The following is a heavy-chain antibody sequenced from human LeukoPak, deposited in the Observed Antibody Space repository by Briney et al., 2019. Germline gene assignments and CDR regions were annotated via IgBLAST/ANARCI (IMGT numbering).Heavy chain of an antibody. D-gene: IGHD1-1*01. CDR1: GGSFSGYY. CDR2: INHSGST. CDR3: ARGPRERWFDP. Sequence: SETLSLTCAVYGGSFSGYYWSWIRQPPGKGLEWTGEINHSGSTNYNPSLKSRVTISVDTSKNQFPLKLSSVTAADTAVYYRARGPRERWFDPWGQGALVTVSS. V-gene: IGHV4-34*01. J-gene: IGHJ5*02.